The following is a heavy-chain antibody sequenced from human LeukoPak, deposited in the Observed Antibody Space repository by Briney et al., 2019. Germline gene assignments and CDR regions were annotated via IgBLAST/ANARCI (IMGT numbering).Heavy chain of an antibody. J-gene: IGHJ4*02. CDR1: GYTFTSYD. D-gene: IGHD4-17*01. CDR2: INPNSGDT. V-gene: IGHV1-8*01. CDR3: SRAGDYDQYFFDS. Sequence: ASVKVSCKGSGYTFTSYDINWVRQATGQGLEWMGWINPNSGDTGYAQKFQGRVTLTRNTPLSTAYMELSSLRSEDTAVYYCSRAGDYDQYFFDSWGQGTLVTVSS.